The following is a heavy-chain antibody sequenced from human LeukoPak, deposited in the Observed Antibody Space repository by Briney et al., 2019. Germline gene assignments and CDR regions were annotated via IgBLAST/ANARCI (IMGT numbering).Heavy chain of an antibody. CDR1: GYTFTGYY. Sequence: ASVNVSCKASGYTFTGYYMHWVRQAPGQGLGWMGWINPNSGGTNYAQKFQGRVTMTRDTSISTAYMELSRLRSDDTAVYYCARLDYGDYGGGDYWGQGTLVTVSS. CDR3: ARLDYGDYGGGDY. J-gene: IGHJ4*02. CDR2: INPNSGGT. V-gene: IGHV1-2*02. D-gene: IGHD4-17*01.